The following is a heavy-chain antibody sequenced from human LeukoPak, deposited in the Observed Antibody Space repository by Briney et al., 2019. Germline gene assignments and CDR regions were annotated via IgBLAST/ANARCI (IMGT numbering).Heavy chain of an antibody. Sequence: SETLSLTCSVSGFSISSGYYWAWIRPPPGKGLEWVASTHKSRTHNYSPSLRSRVTISVDTSKNQFSLRLTSVTAADTAVYYCARQTGSGLFILPGGQGTLVTVSS. CDR3: ARQTGSGLFILP. V-gene: IGHV4-38-2*02. CDR2: THKSRTH. D-gene: IGHD3/OR15-3a*01. CDR1: GFSISSGYY. J-gene: IGHJ4*02.